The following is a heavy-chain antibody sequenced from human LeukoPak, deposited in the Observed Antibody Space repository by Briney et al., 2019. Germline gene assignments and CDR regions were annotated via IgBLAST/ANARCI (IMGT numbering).Heavy chain of an antibody. V-gene: IGHV4-34*01. CDR3: ARHSSGWTGEWFDP. CDR2: INHSGST. CDR1: GGSFSGYY. Sequence: ASETLSLTCAVCGGSFSGYYWSWIRQPPGKGLEWIGEINHSGSTNYNPSLKSRVTISVDTSKNQFSLKLSSVTAADTAVYYCARHSSGWTGEWFDPWGQGTLVTVSS. D-gene: IGHD6-19*01. J-gene: IGHJ5*02.